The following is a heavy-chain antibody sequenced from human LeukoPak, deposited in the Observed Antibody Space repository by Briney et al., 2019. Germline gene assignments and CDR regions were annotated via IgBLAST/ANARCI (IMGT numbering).Heavy chain of an antibody. Sequence: SQTLSLTCAISGDSVSSNSVAWHWIRQSPSRGLEWLGRTYYRSKWYNDYALSVKSRITINPDTSKNQFSLQLNSVTPEDTTLYYCARSRLYCFDYWGQGTLVPVSS. CDR2: TYYRSKWYN. J-gene: IGHJ4*02. D-gene: IGHD4/OR15-4a*01. V-gene: IGHV6-1*01. CDR3: ARSRLYCFDY. CDR1: GDSVSSNSVA.